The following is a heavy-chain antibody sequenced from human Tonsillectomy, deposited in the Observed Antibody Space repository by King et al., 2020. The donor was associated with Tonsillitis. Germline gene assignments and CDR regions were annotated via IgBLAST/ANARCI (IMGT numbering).Heavy chain of an antibody. CDR2: ISYDGNNK. V-gene: IGHV3-30*18. J-gene: IGHJ4*02. Sequence: VQLVESGGGVVQPGRSLRLSCAASGFTFSSYGMHWVRQAPGKGLEWVAVISYDGNNKYNAGSVKGRFTISRDNSKNTLYLQMNSLRGEDTVVYYCAKGHSSGWFYFDSWGQGTLVTVSS. CDR3: AKGHSSGWFYFDS. CDR1: GFTFSSYG. D-gene: IGHD6-19*01.